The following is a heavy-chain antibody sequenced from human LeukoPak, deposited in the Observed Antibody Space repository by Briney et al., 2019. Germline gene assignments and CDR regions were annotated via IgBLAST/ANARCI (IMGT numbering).Heavy chain of an antibody. CDR2: ISGSGGTT. CDR3: AKELDYSNYLNYFDY. V-gene: IGHV3-23*01. J-gene: IGHJ4*02. CDR1: GFTFSSYA. Sequence: GGSLRLSCAASGFTFSSYAMSWVRQAPGKGLEWVSAISGSGGTTYYADSVKGRFTISRDNSKNTLYLQMNSLRAEDTAVYYCAKELDYSNYLNYFDYWGQGTLVTVSS. D-gene: IGHD4-11*01.